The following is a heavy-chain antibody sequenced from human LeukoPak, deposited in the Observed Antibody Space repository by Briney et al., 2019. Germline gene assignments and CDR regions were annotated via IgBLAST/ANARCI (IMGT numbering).Heavy chain of an antibody. V-gene: IGHV3-21*01. D-gene: IGHD2-21*02. Sequence: GGSLRLSCAASGFTFSNYNMNWVRQAPGKALEWVSSISSSGSYIYYADSMKGRFTISRDNAKNSLYLQVNSLRAEDTAVYYCASRASCGGDCYQFDYWGQGTLVTVSS. J-gene: IGHJ4*02. CDR3: ASRASCGGDCYQFDY. CDR1: GFTFSNYN. CDR2: ISSSGSYI.